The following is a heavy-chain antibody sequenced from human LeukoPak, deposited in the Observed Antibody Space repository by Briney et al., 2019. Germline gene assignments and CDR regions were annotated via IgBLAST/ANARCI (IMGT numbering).Heavy chain of an antibody. J-gene: IGHJ3*02. V-gene: IGHV3-23*01. CDR3: AKYRLDTNYYGSTFDI. CDR1: GFAFSDYA. Sequence: GGSLRLSCAASGFAFSDYAMSWVRQAPGKGLEWISSISDSDDNTYYADSVKGRYTVSRDNSKSALYLQMNSLRAGDTAVYYCAKYRLDTNYYGSTFDIWGQGAMVTVSS. D-gene: IGHD3-10*01. CDR2: ISDSDDNT.